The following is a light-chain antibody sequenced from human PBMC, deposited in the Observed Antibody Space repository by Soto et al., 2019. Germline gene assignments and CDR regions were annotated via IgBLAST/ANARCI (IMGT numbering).Light chain of an antibody. J-gene: IGLJ3*02. Sequence: QAVVTQPPSVSGAPGQRVTISCTGSSSNIGAGYGVQWYQQLPGSAPKLLIYGNNNRPSGVPDRFSGSQSGTSASLAISGLQAEDEADYYCQSFDSSLVFGGGTQLTVL. V-gene: IGLV1-40*01. CDR3: QSFDSSLV. CDR2: GNN. CDR1: SSNIGAGYG.